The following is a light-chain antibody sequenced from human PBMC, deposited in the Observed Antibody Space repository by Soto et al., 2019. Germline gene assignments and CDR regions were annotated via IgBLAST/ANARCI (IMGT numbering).Light chain of an antibody. CDR2: ATS. J-gene: IGKJ1*01. Sequence: DIQMTQSPSSLSASVGDRVTITCRASQDISNYLAWYQQKPGTVPKLVIYATSTLPSGVPSRFSGSGSGTEFTLTISSLQPEDVATYYCQKYNSAPWTFGQGTKVEV. V-gene: IGKV1-27*01. CDR1: QDISNY. CDR3: QKYNSAPWT.